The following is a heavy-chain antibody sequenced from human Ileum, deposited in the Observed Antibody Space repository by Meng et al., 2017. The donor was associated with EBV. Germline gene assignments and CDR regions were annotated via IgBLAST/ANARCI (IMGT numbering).Heavy chain of an antibody. CDR2: VYHRGDT. CDR3: GRDQGRELINH. V-gene: IGHV4-4*03. CDR1: GDSTSSDIW. J-gene: IGHJ4*02. Sequence: VPLAGSAPGLAQPPATLSLPSPVSGDSTSSDIWWSWVRQPPGKGLEWFGAVYHRGDTNYNPSLKGRVDISVDKSKNQFYLSLFSVTAAKRAVYYCGRDQGRELINHWGQGTLVTVSS. D-gene: IGHD1-7*01.